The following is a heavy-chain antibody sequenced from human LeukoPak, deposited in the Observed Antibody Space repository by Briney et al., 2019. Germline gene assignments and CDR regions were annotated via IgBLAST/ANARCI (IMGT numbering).Heavy chain of an antibody. J-gene: IGHJ5*02. CDR3: ARGYSSKTQRSNWFDP. CDR1: GFTFSSYG. Sequence: GRSLRLSCAASGFTFSSYGMHWVRQAPGKGLEGVAVISYDGSNKYYADCVNGRFTISRDNSKNTLYLQMNSLRSEDTAVYYCARGYSSKTQRSNWFDPWGQGTLVTVSS. CDR2: ISYDGSNK. V-gene: IGHV3-30*03. D-gene: IGHD6-13*01.